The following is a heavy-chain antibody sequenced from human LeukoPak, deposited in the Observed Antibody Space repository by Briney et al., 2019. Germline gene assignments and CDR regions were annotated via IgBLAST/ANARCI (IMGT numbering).Heavy chain of an antibody. CDR1: GGSISSGNYY. CDR3: ARVDAAAGTFDY. CDR2: IYYSGST. J-gene: IGHJ4*02. Sequence: SQTLSLTCTVSGGSISSGNYYWSWIRQPPGKGLEWIGYIYYSGSTYYNPSLKSRVTISVDTSKNQFSLKLSSVTAADTAVYYCARVDAAAGTFDYWGQGTLVTVSS. V-gene: IGHV4-30-4*01. D-gene: IGHD6-13*01.